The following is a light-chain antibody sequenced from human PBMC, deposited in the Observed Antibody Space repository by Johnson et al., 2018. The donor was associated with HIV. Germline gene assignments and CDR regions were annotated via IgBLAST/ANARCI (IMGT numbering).Light chain of an antibody. J-gene: IGLJ1*01. CDR2: EKN. CDR3: GTWDSSLSAVL. V-gene: IGLV1-51*02. Sequence: QSVLTQPPSVSAAPGQKVTISCSGSSSNIGNNYVSWYQQLPGTAPKLLIYEKNKRPSGIPDRFSASKSGPSATLGITGLQTGDEADYYCGTWDSSLSAVLFGTGTKVTVL. CDR1: SSNIGNNY.